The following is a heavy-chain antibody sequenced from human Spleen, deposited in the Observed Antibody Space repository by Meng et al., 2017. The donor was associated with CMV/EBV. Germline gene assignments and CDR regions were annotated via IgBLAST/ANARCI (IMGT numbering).Heavy chain of an antibody. D-gene: IGHD5-24*01. J-gene: IGHJ4*02. Sequence: GESLKISCAASEFTFSSYAMHWVRQAPGKGLEWVAVISYDGSHKYYADSVKGRFTISRDNSKKMLYLQMNSLRAEDTAVYYCVGERWLHTFDYWGQGTLVTVSS. V-gene: IGHV3-30*04. CDR2: ISYDGSHK. CDR1: EFTFSSYA. CDR3: VGERWLHTFDY.